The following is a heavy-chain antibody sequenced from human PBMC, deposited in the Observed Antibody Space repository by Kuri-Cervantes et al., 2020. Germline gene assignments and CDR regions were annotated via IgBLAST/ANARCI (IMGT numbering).Heavy chain of an antibody. CDR2: ISGSGGST. CDR1: GFTFSSYA. CDR3: AKDLAYSSGWYPPYYYYYGMDV. V-gene: IGHV3-23*01. Sequence: GESLKISCAASGFTFSSYAMSWVRQAPGKGLEWVSAISGSGGSTYYADSVKGRFTISRDNSKNTLYLQMNSLRAEDTAVYYCAKDLAYSSGWYPPYYYYYGMDVRGQGTTVTVSS. J-gene: IGHJ6*02. D-gene: IGHD6-19*01.